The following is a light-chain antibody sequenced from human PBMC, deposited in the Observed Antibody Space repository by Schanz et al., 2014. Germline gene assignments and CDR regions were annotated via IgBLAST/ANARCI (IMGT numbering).Light chain of an antibody. CDR2: GAS. CDR1: QSVSSSY. J-gene: IGKJ1*01. V-gene: IGKV3-20*01. Sequence: EIVLTQSPGTLSLSPGERATLSCRASQSVSSSYLAWYQQKAGQAPRLLIYGASNRATGIPARFSGSGSGTDFTLTIGRLEPEDFAVYYCQQYGRSLWTFGQGTKVEIK. CDR3: QQYGRSLWT.